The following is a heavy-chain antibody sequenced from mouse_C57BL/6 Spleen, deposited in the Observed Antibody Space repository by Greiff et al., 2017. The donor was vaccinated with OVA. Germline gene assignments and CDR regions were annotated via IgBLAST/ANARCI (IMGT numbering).Heavy chain of an antibody. J-gene: IGHJ4*01. CDR2: IYPRSGNT. CDR3: ASGGFYYGNSYALDY. Sequence: QVQLKESGAELARPGASVKLSCKASGYTFTSYGISWVKQRTGQGLEWIGEIYPRSGNTYYNEKFKGKATLTADKSSSTAYMELRSLTSKYSAVYFCASGGFYYGNSYALDYWGQGTSVTVSS. CDR1: GYTFTSYG. V-gene: IGHV1-81*01. D-gene: IGHD2-1*01.